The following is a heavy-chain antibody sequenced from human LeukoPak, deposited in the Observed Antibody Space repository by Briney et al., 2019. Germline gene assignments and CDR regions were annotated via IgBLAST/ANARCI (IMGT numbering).Heavy chain of an antibody. D-gene: IGHD2-21*02. V-gene: IGHV3-64*01. CDR2: ISSNGGST. Sequence: PGGSLRLSCAASGFTFSSYAMHWVRQAPGKGLEYVSAISSNGGSTYYANSVKGRFTISSDNSKNTLYLQMGSLRAEDMAVYYCASGYCGGACQLGGVDMWGQGTMVTVSS. J-gene: IGHJ3*02. CDR1: GFTFSSYA. CDR3: ASGYCGGACQLGGVDM.